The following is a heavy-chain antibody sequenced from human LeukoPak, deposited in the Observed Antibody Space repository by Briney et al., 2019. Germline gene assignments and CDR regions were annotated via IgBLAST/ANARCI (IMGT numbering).Heavy chain of an antibody. J-gene: IGHJ4*02. D-gene: IGHD6-19*01. CDR2: ISSSSSYI. CDR3: ARKSGIAVAGTDSGDFDY. Sequence: GGSLRLSCAASGFTLSSYSINCVRQAPREGLEWVSSISSSSSYIYNADSVKGRFTISRDNAKNSLYLQMNSLRAEDTAVYYCARKSGIAVAGTDSGDFDYWGQGTLVTVSS. V-gene: IGHV3-21*01. CDR1: GFTLSSYS.